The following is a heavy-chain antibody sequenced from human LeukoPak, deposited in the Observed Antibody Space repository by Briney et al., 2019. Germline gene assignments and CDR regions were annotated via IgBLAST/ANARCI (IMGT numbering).Heavy chain of an antibody. CDR3: AKDAGTTRSFYYFDY. V-gene: IGHV3-23*01. J-gene: IGHJ4*02. D-gene: IGHD1-1*01. Sequence: GGSLRLSCSASGFTFTTYGMNWARQAPGKGLEWLSSLDSSGAYIFYADSVKGRFTISRDNSKNTLYLQMNSLRAEDTAIYYCAKDAGTTRSFYYFDYWGQGTLVTVSS. CDR2: LDSSGAYI. CDR1: GFTFTTYG.